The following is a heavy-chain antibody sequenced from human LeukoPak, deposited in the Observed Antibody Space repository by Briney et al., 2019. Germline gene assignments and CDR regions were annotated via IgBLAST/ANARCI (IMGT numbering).Heavy chain of an antibody. J-gene: IGHJ4*02. CDR3: AREALRFLEWFSPNDY. CDR1: GYTFIGYY. Sequence: ASVKVSCKASGYTFIGYYMHWVRQAPGQGLEWMGWINPNSGGTNYAQKFQGRVTMTRDTSISTAYMELSRLRSDDTAVYYCAREALRFLEWFSPNDYWGQGTLVTVSS. D-gene: IGHD3-3*01. CDR2: INPNSGGT. V-gene: IGHV1-2*02.